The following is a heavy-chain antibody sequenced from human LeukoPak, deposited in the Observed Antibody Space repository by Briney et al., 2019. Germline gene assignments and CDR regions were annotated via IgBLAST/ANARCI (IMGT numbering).Heavy chain of an antibody. Sequence: RGSLRLSCAASGFTFSNYWMTWVRQAPGKGLEWVAHINQDGSKEYYMDSVKARFTISRDNAKNSLSLQMNSLRAEDTAVYYCVRDGRVSGYDLLDYWGQGTLVTVSS. J-gene: IGHJ4*02. V-gene: IGHV3-7*01. CDR1: GFTFSNYW. CDR3: VRDGRVSGYDLLDY. D-gene: IGHD5-12*01. CDR2: INQDGSKE.